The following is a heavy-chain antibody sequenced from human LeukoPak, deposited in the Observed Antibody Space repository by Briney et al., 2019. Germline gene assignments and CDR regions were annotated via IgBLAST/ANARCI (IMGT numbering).Heavy chain of an antibody. V-gene: IGHV1-18*01. Sequence: ASVKVSCKASGYTFTSYGISWVRQAPGQGLEWMGWISAYNGNTNYAQKLQGRVTMTRDTSTSTVYMELSSLRSEDTAVYYCARLNCSDSSCHRRFFDYWGQGTLVTVSS. CDR3: ARLNCSDSSCHRRFFDY. D-gene: IGHD2-2*02. CDR1: GYTFTSYG. J-gene: IGHJ4*02. CDR2: ISAYNGNT.